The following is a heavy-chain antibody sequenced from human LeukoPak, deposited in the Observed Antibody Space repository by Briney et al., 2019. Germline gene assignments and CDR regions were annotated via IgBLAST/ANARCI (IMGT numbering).Heavy chain of an antibody. V-gene: IGHV1-69*04. CDR2: IIPILGIA. CDR3: ARGPYGSGFDY. CDR1: GGTFSSYA. J-gene: IGHJ4*02. Sequence: VASVKVSCKASGGTFSSYAISWVRQAPGQGLEWMGRIIPILGIANYAQKFQGRVTITADKSTSTAYMELSSLRSEDTAVYYCARGPYGSGFDYWGQGTLVTVSS. D-gene: IGHD3-10*01.